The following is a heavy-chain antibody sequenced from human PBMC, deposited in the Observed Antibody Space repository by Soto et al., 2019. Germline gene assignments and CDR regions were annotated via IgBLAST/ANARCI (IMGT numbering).Heavy chain of an antibody. D-gene: IGHD3-22*01. V-gene: IGHV1-69*01. CDR2: A. CDR3: ARSGLTYYYDSSGYYPFYYFDY. Sequence: ANYAQKFQARVTITADESTSTAYMELSSLRSEDTAVYYCARSGLTYYYDSSGYYPFYYFDYWGQGTLVTVSS. J-gene: IGHJ4*02.